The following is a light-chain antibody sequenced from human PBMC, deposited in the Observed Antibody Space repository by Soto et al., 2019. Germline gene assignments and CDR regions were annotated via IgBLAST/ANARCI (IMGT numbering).Light chain of an antibody. CDR3: QQYNSYWT. CDR1: QTISSW. J-gene: IGKJ1*01. V-gene: IGKV1-5*03. Sequence: DIQMTQSPSSLSGSVGDRVTITCRASQTISSWLAWYQRKPGKAPKLLIYKASTLKSGVPSRFSGSGSGTEFTLTISSLQPDDFATYYCQQYNSYWTFGQGTKVDI. CDR2: KAS.